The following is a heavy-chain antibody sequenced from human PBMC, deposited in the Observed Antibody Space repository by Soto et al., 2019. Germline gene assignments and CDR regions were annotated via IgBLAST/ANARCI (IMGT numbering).Heavy chain of an antibody. V-gene: IGHV3-30*18. Sequence: QAGGSLRLSCAASGFTFSSYGMHWVRQAPGKGLEWVAVISYDGSNKYYADSVKGRFTISRDNSKNTLYLQMNSLRAEDTAVYYCAKSGITGTTNLPSPIFWGQGTLVTVSS. CDR2: ISYDGSNK. D-gene: IGHD1-7*01. CDR1: GFTFSSYG. CDR3: AKSGITGTTNLPSPIF. J-gene: IGHJ4*02.